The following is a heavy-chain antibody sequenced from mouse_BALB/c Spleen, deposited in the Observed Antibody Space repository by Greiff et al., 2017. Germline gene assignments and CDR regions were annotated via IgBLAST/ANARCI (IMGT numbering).Heavy chain of an antibody. CDR3: TPSYDGYTYYFDY. D-gene: IGHD2-3*01. Sequence: VQLKESGTVLARPGASVKMSCKASGYTFTSYWMHWVKQRPGQGLEWIGAIYPGISDTSYNQKFKGKAKLTAVTSTSTAYMELSSLTNEDSAVYYCTPSYDGYTYYFDYWGQGTTLTVSS. CDR2: IYPGISDT. J-gene: IGHJ2*01. CDR1: GYTFTSYW. V-gene: IGHV1-5*01.